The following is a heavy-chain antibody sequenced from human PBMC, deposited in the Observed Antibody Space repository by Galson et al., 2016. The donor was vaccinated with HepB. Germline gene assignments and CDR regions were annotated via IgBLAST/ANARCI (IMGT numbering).Heavy chain of an antibody. CDR3: SRGGYGDYGPVGDDY. V-gene: IGHV1-46*01. CDR1: GYTFTSYN. D-gene: IGHD4-17*01. CDR2: INPSGGST. Sequence: SVKVSCKASGYTFTSYNVHWVRQAPGQGLEWMGIINPSGGSTSYAQKFQGRVTMTRDTSTSTVYMDLSSLRFEDTAVYYCSRGGYGDYGPVGDDYWGQGTLVTVSS. J-gene: IGHJ4*02.